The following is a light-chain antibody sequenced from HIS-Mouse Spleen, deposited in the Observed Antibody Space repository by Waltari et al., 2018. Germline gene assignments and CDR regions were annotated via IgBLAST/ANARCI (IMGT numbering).Light chain of an antibody. CDR2: GAS. CDR3: QQYNNWPLT. V-gene: IGKV3D-15*03. CDR1: QSVSSN. J-gene: IGKJ4*01. Sequence: EIVMTQSPATLSVSPGERATPSGRASQSVSSNLAWYQQKPGQAPRLLIYGASIRATGIPARFSGSGSGTEFTLTISILQSEDFAVYYCQQYNNWPLTFGGGTKVEIK.